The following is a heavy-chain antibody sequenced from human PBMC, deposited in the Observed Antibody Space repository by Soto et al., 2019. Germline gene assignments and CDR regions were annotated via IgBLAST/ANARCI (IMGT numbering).Heavy chain of an antibody. CDR2: ISAYNGNT. J-gene: IGHJ5*02. D-gene: IGHD2-15*01. V-gene: IGHV1-18*01. CDR3: ARDLGPYCSGGSCYLADP. Sequence: ASVKVSCKASGYTFTSYGISWVRQAPGQGLEWMGWISAYNGNTNYAQKIQGRVTMTTDTSTSTAYMELRSLRSDDTAVYYCARDLGPYCSGGSCYLADPWGQGTLVTVYS. CDR1: GYTFTSYG.